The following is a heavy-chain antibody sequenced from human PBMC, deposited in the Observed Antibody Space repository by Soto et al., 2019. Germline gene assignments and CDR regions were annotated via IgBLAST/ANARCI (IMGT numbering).Heavy chain of an antibody. CDR1: GGSISSGGYY. V-gene: IGHV4-31*03. CDR2: IYYSGST. J-gene: IGHJ4*02. Sequence: QVQLQESGPGLVKPSQTLSLTCTVSGGSISSGGYYWSWIRQHPGKGLEWIGYIYYSGSTYYNPSLKSRVTLSVDTSKNQFSLKLSSVTAADTAVYYCASDYEGVETHAGFVYWGQGTLVTVSS. D-gene: IGHD3-3*01. CDR3: ASDYEGVETHAGFVY.